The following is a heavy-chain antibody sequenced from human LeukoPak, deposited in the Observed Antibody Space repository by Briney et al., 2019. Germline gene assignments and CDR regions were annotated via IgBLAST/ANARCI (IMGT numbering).Heavy chain of an antibody. V-gene: IGHV1-18*01. Sequence: GASVKVSCKASGYTFTSYDISWVRQAPGQGLEWMGWISAYNGNTNYAQKFQGRVTMTTDTSTSTAYMELRSLRSDDTAVYYCARSGYCSGGSCYSGAFDIWGQGTMVTVSS. D-gene: IGHD2-15*01. CDR3: ARSGYCSGGSCYSGAFDI. J-gene: IGHJ3*02. CDR2: ISAYNGNT. CDR1: GYTFTSYD.